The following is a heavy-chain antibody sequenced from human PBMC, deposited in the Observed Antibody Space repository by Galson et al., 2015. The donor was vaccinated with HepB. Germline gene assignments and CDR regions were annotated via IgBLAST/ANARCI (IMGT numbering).Heavy chain of an antibody. Sequence: SVKVSCKASGYTFTGYYMHWVRQAPGQGLEWVGWINPNSGGTNYAQKFQGRVTMTRDTSISTAYMELSRLRSDDTAVYYCARGGFGSGWYNPFDYWGQGTLVTVSS. J-gene: IGHJ4*02. V-gene: IGHV1-2*02. CDR1: GYTFTGYY. CDR2: INPNSGGT. D-gene: IGHD6-19*01. CDR3: ARGGFGSGWYNPFDY.